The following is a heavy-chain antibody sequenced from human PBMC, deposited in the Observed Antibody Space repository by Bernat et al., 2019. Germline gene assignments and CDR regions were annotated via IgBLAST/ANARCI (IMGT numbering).Heavy chain of an antibody. V-gene: IGHV3-53*04. CDR2: IYSGGST. CDR1: GFTVSSNY. Sequence: EVQLVESGGGLVQPGGSLRLSCAASGFTVSSNYMSWVRQAPGKGLEWVSVIYSGGSTYYADSVKGRFTISRHNSKNTLYLQMNSLRAEDTAVYYCAREGNYQGTIDAFDIWGQGTMVTVSS. J-gene: IGHJ3*02. CDR3: AREGNYQGTIDAFDI. D-gene: IGHD1-7*01.